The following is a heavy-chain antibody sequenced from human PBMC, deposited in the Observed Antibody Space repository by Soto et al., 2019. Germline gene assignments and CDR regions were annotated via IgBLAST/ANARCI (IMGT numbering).Heavy chain of an antibody. D-gene: IGHD4-4*01. Sequence: SETLFVPCAVSGGSSSSGGYSRSWIRQPPGKGLEWIGYIYHSGSTYYNPSLKSRVTISVDRSKNQFSLKLSSVTAADTAVYYCARGGGTTVTKGPHWFDTWGQGTLVTVSS. V-gene: IGHV4-30-2*01. CDR3: ARGGGTTVTKGPHWFDT. J-gene: IGHJ5*02. CDR1: GGSSSSGGYS. CDR2: IYHSGST.